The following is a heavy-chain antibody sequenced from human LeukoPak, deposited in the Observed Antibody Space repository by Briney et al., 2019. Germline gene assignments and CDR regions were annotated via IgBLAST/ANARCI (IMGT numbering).Heavy chain of an antibody. CDR1: GGSIRSTSYY. V-gene: IGHV4-39*07. CDR3: ARPRSAYCTNGVCYKGGFDY. J-gene: IGHJ4*02. D-gene: IGHD2-8*01. Sequence: PSETLSLTCTVSGGSIRSTSYYWGCIRQPPGKGLEWIGSIYYTGSTYYNPSLKSRVTISVDTSKNQFSLKLSSVTAADTAVYYCARPRSAYCTNGVCYKGGFDYWGQGTLVTVSS. CDR2: IYYTGST.